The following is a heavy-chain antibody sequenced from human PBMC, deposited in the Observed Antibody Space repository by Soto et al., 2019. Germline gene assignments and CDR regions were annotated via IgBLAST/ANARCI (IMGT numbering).Heavy chain of an antibody. CDR2: ISGSAGST. J-gene: IGHJ5*02. CDR3: AKDSLRIYDFWSGTGNWFDP. Sequence: EVQLLESGGGLVQPGGSLRLSCAASGFTFPSYGMTWVRQSPGKGLEWVSSISGSAGSTYYADFVKGRFTISRDNSKNTVYLQMNSLRAEDTAVYYCAKDSLRIYDFWSGTGNWFDPWGRGTLVTVSS. D-gene: IGHD3-3*01. CDR1: GFTFPSYG. V-gene: IGHV3-23*01.